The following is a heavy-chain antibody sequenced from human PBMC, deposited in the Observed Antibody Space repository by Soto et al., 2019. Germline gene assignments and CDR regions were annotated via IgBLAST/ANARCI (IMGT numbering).Heavy chain of an antibody. D-gene: IGHD2-2*01. CDR2: ISAYNGNT. V-gene: IGHV1-18*01. CDR1: GYTFTNYA. J-gene: IGHJ4*02. Sequence: ASVKVSCKASGYTFTNYAFSWVRQALGQGLEWMGWISAYNGNTNYPQKLQGRVTMTTDTSTSTAYMELRSLRSDDTAVYYCATDRDISTSCCTAYWGQGTLVTVSS. CDR3: ATDRDISTSCCTAY.